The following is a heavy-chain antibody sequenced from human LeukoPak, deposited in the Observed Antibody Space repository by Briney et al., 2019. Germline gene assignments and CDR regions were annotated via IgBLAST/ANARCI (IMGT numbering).Heavy chain of an antibody. CDR1: GYTFTSYD. D-gene: IGHD3-9*01. CDR3: ARGQGQETFDWFPRWVYYYYMDV. Sequence: ASVKVSCKASGYTFTSYDINWVRQATGQGLEWMGWMNPNSGNTGYAQKIQGRVTMTRNTSISTAYMELSSLRSEDTAVYYCARGQGQETFDWFPRWVYYYYMDVWGKGTTVTVSS. V-gene: IGHV1-8*02. J-gene: IGHJ6*03. CDR2: MNPNSGNT.